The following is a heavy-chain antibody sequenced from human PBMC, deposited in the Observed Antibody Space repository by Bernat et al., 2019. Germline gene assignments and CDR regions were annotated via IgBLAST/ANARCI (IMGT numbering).Heavy chain of an antibody. Sequence: QVQLVESGGGVVQPGRSLRLSCAASGFTFSSYAMHWVRQAPGKGLEWVAVISYDGSNKYYADSVKGRFTISRDNSKNTLYLQMNSLRAEDTAVYYCARAWAGKKLVLPGAAGTGSLQHWGQGTLVTVSS. D-gene: IGHD6-13*01. J-gene: IGHJ1*01. CDR1: GFTFSSYA. V-gene: IGHV3-30*01. CDR3: ARAWAGKKLVLPGAAGTGSLQH. CDR2: ISYDGSNK.